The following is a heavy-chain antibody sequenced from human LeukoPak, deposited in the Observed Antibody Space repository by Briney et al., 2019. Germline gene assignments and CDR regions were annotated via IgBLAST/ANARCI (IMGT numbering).Heavy chain of an antibody. CDR3: AKYQGWVRGVMNAFDV. D-gene: IGHD3-10*01. V-gene: IGHV3-23*01. Sequence: GGSLRLSCSASGFTFVTYAMAWVRQAPGKGPEWVSSISSSGSSSGGITYYADSVKGRLTIPRDNSKNTVYLQMNSLRAEDTAVYYCAKYQGWVRGVMNAFDVWGQGTTVIVSA. CDR1: GFTFVTYA. CDR2: ISSSGSSSGGIT. J-gene: IGHJ3*01.